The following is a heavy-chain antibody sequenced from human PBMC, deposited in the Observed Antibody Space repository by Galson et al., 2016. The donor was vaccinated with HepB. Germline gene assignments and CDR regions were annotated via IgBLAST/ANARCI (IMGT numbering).Heavy chain of an antibody. D-gene: IGHD6-6*01. V-gene: IGHV5-10-1*01. Sequence: SGAEVKKPGESLRISCKGSGYSFTSYWIRWVRQMPGKGLEWMGKIDTGDSYTNYRPSFQGHVTISADKSISTAYLQWSSLKASDTAMYYCAKHRRPIWQPVDRADAFDIWGQGTMVTVSS. CDR3: AKHRRPIWQPVDRADAFDI. CDR1: GYSFTSYW. CDR2: IDTGDSYT. J-gene: IGHJ3*02.